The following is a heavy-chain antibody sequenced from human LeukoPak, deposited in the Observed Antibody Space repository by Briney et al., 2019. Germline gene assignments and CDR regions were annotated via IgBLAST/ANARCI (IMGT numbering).Heavy chain of an antibody. V-gene: IGHV3-23*01. Sequence: PGRSLTLSCAAYGFTFSRQAMSWDRQPPGKGLEWVASLSSAGVTAYYADSVQGRFTISRDNSKNTLSLHMSSLRAEDTAVYYCAKSIDWEWRTPLDYWGQGTLVTVSS. CDR1: GFTFSRQA. CDR2: LSSAGVTA. J-gene: IGHJ4*02. D-gene: IGHD3-3*01. CDR3: AKSIDWEWRTPLDY.